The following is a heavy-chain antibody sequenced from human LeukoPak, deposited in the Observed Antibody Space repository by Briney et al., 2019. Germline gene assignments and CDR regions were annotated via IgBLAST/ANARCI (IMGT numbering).Heavy chain of an antibody. CDR1: GGPISSSSYY. CDR2: IYYSGCT. V-gene: IGHV4-39*07. D-gene: IGHD5-18*01. Sequence: SDTLSLTCTVSGGPISSSSYYWGWVRQPRGKGLECFGSIYYSGCTYYNPSLKSRLTISVDTSKNQFSLKLSSVPAADTAVYYCARGHPSNPWIQLWSGLFDYWGQGTLVTVSS. CDR3: ARGHPSNPWIQLWSGLFDY. J-gene: IGHJ4*02.